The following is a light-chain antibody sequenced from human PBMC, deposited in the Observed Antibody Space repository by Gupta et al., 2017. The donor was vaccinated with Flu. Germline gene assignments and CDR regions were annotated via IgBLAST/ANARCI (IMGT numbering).Light chain of an antibody. CDR2: VAS. Sequence: DIQMTQSPSSLSASVGDRVTITCRASQRISNYLNWYQQKPGQAPKLLIYVASSLQSGVPSRFSGSGSGTDFTLTIVSLEPEDFATYYCQQTYSSPRTFGQGTKLEIK. J-gene: IGKJ2*02. CDR3: QQTYSSPRT. V-gene: IGKV1-39*01. CDR1: QRISNY.